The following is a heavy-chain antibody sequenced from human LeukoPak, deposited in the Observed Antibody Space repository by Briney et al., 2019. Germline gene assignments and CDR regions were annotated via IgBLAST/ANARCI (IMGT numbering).Heavy chain of an antibody. Sequence: GGSLRLSCAASGFSFETYSIDWVRQAPGKGLEWLSYISSTSRNIYYADSVKGRFTISRDNAENSVYLQLTSLRADDTAVYYCARVGRSGYTAYYWGQGTLVTVSS. CDR3: ARVGRSGYTAYY. CDR2: ISSTSRNI. D-gene: IGHD3-22*01. J-gene: IGHJ4*02. CDR1: GFSFETYS. V-gene: IGHV3-48*04.